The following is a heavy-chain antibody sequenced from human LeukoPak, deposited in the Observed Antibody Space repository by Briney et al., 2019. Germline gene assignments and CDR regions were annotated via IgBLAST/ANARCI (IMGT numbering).Heavy chain of an antibody. D-gene: IGHD2-8*01. J-gene: IGHJ4*02. Sequence: PSETLSLTCTVSGGSISSYYWSWIRQPPGKGLEWIGYIHYSGSTNYNPSLKSRVTISVDTSKNQFSLKLSSVTAADTAVYYCAREVPGSPPNGWGQGTLVTVSS. CDR3: AREVPGSPPNG. CDR2: IHYSGST. V-gene: IGHV4-59*01. CDR1: GGSISSYY.